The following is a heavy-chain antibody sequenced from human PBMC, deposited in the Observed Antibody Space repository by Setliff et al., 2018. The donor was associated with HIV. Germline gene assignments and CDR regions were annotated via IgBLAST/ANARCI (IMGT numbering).Heavy chain of an antibody. CDR3: ARDGGSGTTVTFTLDY. D-gene: IGHD4-17*01. V-gene: IGHV1-46*01. CDR2: INPTGGST. J-gene: IGHJ4*02. CDR1: GYTFTSYY. Sequence: ASVKVSCKASGYTFTSYYMHWVRQAPGQGLEWMGIINPTGGSTSYAQKFQGRVTMTRDTSTSTVYMELSSLRSEDTAVCYCARDGGSGTTVTFTLDYWGQGTLVTVSS.